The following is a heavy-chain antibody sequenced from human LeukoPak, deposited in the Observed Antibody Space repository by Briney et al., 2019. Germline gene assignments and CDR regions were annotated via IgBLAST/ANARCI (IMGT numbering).Heavy chain of an antibody. V-gene: IGHV3-23*01. CDR3: AKDSLLWFGEKDY. Sequence: PGGSLRLSCAASGFTFSSYAMSWVRQAPGRGLEWVSAISGSNGTTYYADPVKGRFTISRDNSKNTLYLQMNSLRAEDTAVYYCAKDSLLWFGEKDYWGQGTLVTVSS. CDR1: GFTFSSYA. CDR2: ISGSNGTT. D-gene: IGHD3-10*01. J-gene: IGHJ4*02.